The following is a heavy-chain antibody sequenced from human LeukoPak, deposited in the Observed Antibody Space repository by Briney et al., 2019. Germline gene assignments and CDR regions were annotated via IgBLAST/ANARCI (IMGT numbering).Heavy chain of an antibody. J-gene: IGHJ4*02. CDR3: ARGIIYLDY. Sequence: PGGSLRLSCEASGFNVSSNYMTWVRQAPGKGLEWVSLIYGDGTTYYADSVKGRFHISRHNSKNTLYLQMNSLRAEDTAVYYCARGIIYLDYWGQGTLVTVSS. V-gene: IGHV3-53*04. D-gene: IGHD3-10*01. CDR2: IYGDGTT. CDR1: GFNVSSNY.